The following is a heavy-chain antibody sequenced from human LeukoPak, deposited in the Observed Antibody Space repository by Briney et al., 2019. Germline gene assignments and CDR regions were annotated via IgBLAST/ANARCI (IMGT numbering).Heavy chain of an antibody. CDR1: DGSFGAHY. CDR2: IDHSGST. V-gene: IGHV4-34*01. CDR3: ARGASGSPDYFDS. D-gene: IGHD1-26*01. J-gene: IGHJ4*02. Sequence: SETLSLTCAVYDGSFGAHYWSWIRQPPGKGLEWIGEIDHSGSTNYNPSLKSRVTISVATSKNQFSLKLNSVTAADTAVYYCARGASGSPDYFDSWGQGSLVTVSS.